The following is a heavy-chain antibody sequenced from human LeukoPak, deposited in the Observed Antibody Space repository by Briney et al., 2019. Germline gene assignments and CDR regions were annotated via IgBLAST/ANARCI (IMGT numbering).Heavy chain of an antibody. J-gene: IGHJ4*02. Sequence: GGSLRLSCAASGFTFSSYAMSWVRQAPGKGLEWVSSISGSGSHTYHADSVKGRFTISRDNSKNTLYLQMNSLRAEDTAVYYCAKDLSYSRPEDYWGQGTLVTVSS. CDR2: ISGSGSHT. D-gene: IGHD2-21*01. V-gene: IGHV3-23*01. CDR1: GFTFSSYA. CDR3: AKDLSYSRPEDY.